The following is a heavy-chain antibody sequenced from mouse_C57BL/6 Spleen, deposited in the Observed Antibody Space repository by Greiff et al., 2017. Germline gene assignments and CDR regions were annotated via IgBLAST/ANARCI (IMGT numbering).Heavy chain of an antibody. J-gene: IGHJ3*01. Sequence: VQLQQSGAELVRPGSSVKLSCKASGYTFTSYWMHWVKQRPIQGLEWIGNIDPSDSETHYNQKFKDKATLTVDKSSSTAYMQLSSLTSEDSAVYYCATGYYGNGGFAYWGQGTLVTVSA. CDR2: IDPSDSET. V-gene: IGHV1-52*01. D-gene: IGHD2-1*01. CDR3: ATGYYGNGGFAY. CDR1: GYTFTSYW.